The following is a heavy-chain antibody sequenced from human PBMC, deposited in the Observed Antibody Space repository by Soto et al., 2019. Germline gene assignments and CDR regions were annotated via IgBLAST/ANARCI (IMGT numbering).Heavy chain of an antibody. D-gene: IGHD3-9*01. V-gene: IGHV4-30-4*01. CDR2: IYYSGST. J-gene: IGHJ4*02. CDR3: ARGISLYYDILTGPFDY. CDR1: GGSISSGDYY. Sequence: SETLSLTCTVSGGSISSGDYYWSWIRQPPGKGLEWIGYIYYSGSTYYNPSLKSRVTISVDTSKNQFSLKLSSVTAADTAVYICARGISLYYDILTGPFDYWGQGTLVTVSS.